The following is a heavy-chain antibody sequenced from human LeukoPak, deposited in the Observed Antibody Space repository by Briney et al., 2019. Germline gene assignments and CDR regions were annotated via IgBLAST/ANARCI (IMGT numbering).Heavy chain of an antibody. J-gene: IGHJ4*02. CDR3: AGSDSSGYSFDY. Sequence: SVKVSCKASGGTFSSYAISWVRQAAGQGLEWMGGIIPIFGTANYAQKFQGRVTITTDESTGTAYMELSSLRSEDTAVYYCAGSDSSGYSFDYWGQGTLVTVSS. D-gene: IGHD3-22*01. V-gene: IGHV1-69*05. CDR1: GGTFSSYA. CDR2: IIPIFGTA.